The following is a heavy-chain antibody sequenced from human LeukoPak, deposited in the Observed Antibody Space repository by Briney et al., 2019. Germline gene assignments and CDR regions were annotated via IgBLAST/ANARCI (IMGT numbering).Heavy chain of an antibody. CDR1: GYTFTSYG. CDR3: ARDQERYCSGGSCRFDY. V-gene: IGHV1-18*01. J-gene: IGHJ4*02. D-gene: IGHD2-15*01. CDR2: ISAYNGNT. Sequence: ASVKVSCKASGYTFTSYGISWVRQAPGQGLEWMGWISAYNGNTNYAQKLQGRVTMTTDTSTSIAYMELRSLRSDDTAVYYCARDQERYCSGGSCRFDYWGQGTLVTVSS.